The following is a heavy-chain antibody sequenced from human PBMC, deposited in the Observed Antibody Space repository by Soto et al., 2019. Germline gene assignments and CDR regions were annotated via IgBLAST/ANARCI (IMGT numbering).Heavy chain of an antibody. Sequence: QVQLVESGGGVVQPGMSLILSCAASGFTFISYGMHWVRQAPGKWLDWVAVISYAGIDKYYADSVKGRFTISRDNSNNAMYLEMDSLRAEDRAVYYGAKGVVVDTTYFQHGVEGALVTVS. D-gene: IGHD2-15*01. CDR2: ISYAGIDK. CDR1: GFTFISYG. V-gene: IGHV3-30*18. CDR3: AKGVVVDTTYFQH. J-gene: IGHJ1*01.